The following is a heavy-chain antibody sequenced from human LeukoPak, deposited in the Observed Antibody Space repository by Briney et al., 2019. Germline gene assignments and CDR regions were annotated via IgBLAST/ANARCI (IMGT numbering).Heavy chain of an antibody. CDR1: GFTFSTYW. CDR3: ARAPSEIGGYYPEYFRH. D-gene: IGHD3-22*01. J-gene: IGHJ1*01. V-gene: IGHV3-74*01. Sequence: GGSLRLSCAASGFTFSTYWMHWVRHAPGKGLVWVSRIKSDGSTNYADSVKGRFTISRDNAKNTVSLQMNSLRPEDTGVYYCARAPSEIGGYYPEYFRHWGQGTLVTVSS. CDR2: IKSDGST.